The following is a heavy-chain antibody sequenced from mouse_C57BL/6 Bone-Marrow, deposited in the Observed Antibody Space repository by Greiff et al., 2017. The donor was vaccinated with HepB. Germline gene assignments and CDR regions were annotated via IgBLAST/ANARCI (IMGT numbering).Heavy chain of an antibody. CDR3: ARSRTELRGYFDV. CDR2: INPSSGYT. CDR1: GYTFTSYW. J-gene: IGHJ1*03. V-gene: IGHV1-7*01. Sequence: VQLVESGAELAKPGASVKLSCKASGYTFTSYWMHWVKQRPGQGLEWIGYINPSSGYTKYNQKFKDKATLTADKSSSTAYMQLSSLTYEDSAVYYCARSRTELRGYFDVWGTGTTVTVSS. D-gene: IGHD2-4*01.